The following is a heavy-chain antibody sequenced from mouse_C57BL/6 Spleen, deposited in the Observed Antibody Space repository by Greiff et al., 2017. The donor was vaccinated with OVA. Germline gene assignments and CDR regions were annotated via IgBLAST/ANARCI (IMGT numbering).Heavy chain of an antibody. CDR2: IDPNSGGT. J-gene: IGHJ4*01. Sequence: QVQLQQPGAELVKPGASVKLSCKASGYTFTSYWMHWVKQRPGRGLEWIGRIDPNSGGTKYNEKFKSKATLTVDKPSSTAYMQLSSLTSEDSAVDYCAQSLGTTVVAPGAMDYWGQGTSVTVSS. D-gene: IGHD1-1*01. V-gene: IGHV1-72*01. CDR3: AQSLGTTVVAPGAMDY. CDR1: GYTFTSYW.